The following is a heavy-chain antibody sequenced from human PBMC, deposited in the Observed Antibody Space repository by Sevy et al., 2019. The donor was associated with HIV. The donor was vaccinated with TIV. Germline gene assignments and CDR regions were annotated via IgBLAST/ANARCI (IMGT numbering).Heavy chain of an antibody. CDR2: IYHSGST. D-gene: IGHD4-4*01. CDR1: GYSISSGYY. J-gene: IGHJ5*02. V-gene: IGHV4-38-2*02. Sequence: SETLSLTCTVSGYSISSGYYWGWIRQPPGKGLEWIGSIYHSGSTYYNPSLKSRVTISVDTSKNQVSLKLSSVTAADTAVYYCAGDGATSSMTTVTEYNWFDPWGQGTLVTVSS. CDR3: AGDGATSSMTTVTEYNWFDP.